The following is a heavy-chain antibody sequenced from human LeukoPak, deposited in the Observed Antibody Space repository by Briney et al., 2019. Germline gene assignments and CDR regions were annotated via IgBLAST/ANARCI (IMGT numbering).Heavy chain of an antibody. J-gene: IGHJ4*02. CDR3: AREGLVGAYDY. CDR2: ISYDGSNK. Sequence: PGGSLRLSCAASGFTFSSYAMHWVRQAPGKGLEWVAVISYDGSNKYYADSVKGRFTISRDNSKNTLYLQMNSQRAEDTAVYYCAREGLVGAYDYWGQGTLVTVSS. CDR1: GFTFSSYA. D-gene: IGHD1-26*01. V-gene: IGHV3-30*01.